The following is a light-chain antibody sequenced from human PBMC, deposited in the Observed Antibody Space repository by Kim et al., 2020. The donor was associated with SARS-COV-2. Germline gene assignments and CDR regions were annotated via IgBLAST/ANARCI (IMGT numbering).Light chain of an antibody. CDR3: QQRYNWPHT. CDR1: QSVSNN. J-gene: IGKJ5*01. Sequence: LTPGERATLPCRASQSVSNNLAWYQQKPGQAPRLLIADASNMATGIPARFSGSGSGTDFTLTISSLEPEDFAVYYCQQRYNWPHTFGQGTRLEIK. CDR2: DAS. V-gene: IGKV3-11*01.